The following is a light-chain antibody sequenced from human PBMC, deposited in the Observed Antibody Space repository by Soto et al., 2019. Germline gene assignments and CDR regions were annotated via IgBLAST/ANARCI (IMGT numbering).Light chain of an antibody. CDR2: DAS. Sequence: EIVLTQSPATLSLSPGERATLSCRASQSVSSSLAWYQQKPGQAPRLLIYDASNRATGIPARFSGSGSGTDFTITISSLEPEDFAVYYCQQRYNWPPLTFGGGTKVEIK. CDR3: QQRYNWPPLT. V-gene: IGKV3-11*01. CDR1: QSVSSS. J-gene: IGKJ4*01.